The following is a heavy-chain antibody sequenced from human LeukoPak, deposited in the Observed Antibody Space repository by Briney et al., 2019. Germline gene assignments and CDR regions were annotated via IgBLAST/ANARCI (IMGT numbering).Heavy chain of an antibody. J-gene: IGHJ6*03. D-gene: IGHD5-18*01. CDR2: ISGGGGST. CDR1: GFTFTTYA. V-gene: IGHV3-23*01. CDR3: AKYRGVSYGYYCMDV. Sequence: GGSLRLSCAASGFTFTTYAMSWVRQAPGKGLEGVSTISGGGGSTYYADSVKGRFTISRDNSKNTLYLQMNSLRAEDTAVYYCAKYRGVSYGYYCMDVWGKGTTVTVSS.